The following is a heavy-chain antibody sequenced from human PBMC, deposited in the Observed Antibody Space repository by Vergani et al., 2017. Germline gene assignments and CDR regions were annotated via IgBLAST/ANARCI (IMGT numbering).Heavy chain of an antibody. V-gene: IGHV3-30*01. Sequence: QVQLVESGGGVVQPGRSLRLSCAASGFTFSSYAMHWVRQAPGKGLEWVAVISYDGSNKYYADSVKGRFTISRDNSKNTLYLQINSLRAEDTAVYYCARDLDYYDSSGPGLLFDYWGQGTLVTVSS. CDR3: ARDLDYYDSSGPGLLFDY. J-gene: IGHJ4*02. CDR2: ISYDGSNK. CDR1: GFTFSSYA. D-gene: IGHD3-22*01.